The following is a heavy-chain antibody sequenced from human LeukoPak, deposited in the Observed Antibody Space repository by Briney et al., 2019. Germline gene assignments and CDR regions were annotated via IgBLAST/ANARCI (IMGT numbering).Heavy chain of an antibody. Sequence: GESLKISCKGSGHSFTSYWICWVRQMPGKGLEWMGIIYPGDSDTRYSPSFQGQVTISADKSISTAYLQWSSLKASDTAMYYCARYPLDIVVVVAAPDYWGQGTLVTVSS. CDR2: IYPGDSDT. V-gene: IGHV5-51*01. CDR1: GHSFTSYW. CDR3: ARYPLDIVVVVAAPDY. J-gene: IGHJ4*02. D-gene: IGHD2-15*01.